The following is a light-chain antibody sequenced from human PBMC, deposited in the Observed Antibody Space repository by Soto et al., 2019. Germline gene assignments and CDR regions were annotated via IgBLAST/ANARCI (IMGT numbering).Light chain of an antibody. V-gene: IGLV3-1*01. J-gene: IGLJ2*01. CDR2: QDS. Sequence: SYELTQPPSVSVSPVQTASITCSGDKLGDRYACWYQQKAGQSPVLVIYQDSQRPSGIPERFSGSNSGNTATLTISGTQAMDEADYYCQAWESSVVFGGGTKLTVL. CDR3: QAWESSVV. CDR1: KLGDRY.